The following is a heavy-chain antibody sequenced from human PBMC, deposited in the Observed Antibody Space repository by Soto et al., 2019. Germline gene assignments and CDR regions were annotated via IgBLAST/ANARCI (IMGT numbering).Heavy chain of an antibody. CDR2: IYYSGST. D-gene: IGHD4-17*01. J-gene: IGHJ5*02. CDR1: GGSISSGGYY. CDR3: AREKDSGDYVWFDP. Sequence: QVQLQESGPGLVKPSQTLSLTCTVSGGSISSGGYYWSWIRQHPGKGLEWIGYIYYSGSTYYNPFLKSRVTISVDTSKNQCSLKLSSVTAADTAVYYCAREKDSGDYVWFDPWGQGTLVTVSS. V-gene: IGHV4-31*03.